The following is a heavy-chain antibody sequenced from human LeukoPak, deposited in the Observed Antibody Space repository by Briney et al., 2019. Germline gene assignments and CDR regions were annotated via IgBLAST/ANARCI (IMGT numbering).Heavy chain of an antibody. CDR2: IIPIFGTA. J-gene: IGHJ5*02. D-gene: IGHD2-15*01. V-gene: IGHV1-69*05. CDR3: AREVGGNWFDP. CDR1: GGTFSSYA. Sequence: ASVKVSCKASGGTFSSYAISWVRQAPGQGLEWMGRIIPIFGTANYAQKFQGRVTITTDESTSTAYMELSSLRSEDAAVYYCAREVGGNWFDPRGQGTLVTVSS.